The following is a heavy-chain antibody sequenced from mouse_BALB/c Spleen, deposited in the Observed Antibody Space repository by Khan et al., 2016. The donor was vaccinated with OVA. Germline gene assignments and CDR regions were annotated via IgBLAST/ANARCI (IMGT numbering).Heavy chain of an antibody. D-gene: IGHD4-1*01. V-gene: IGHV5-6*01. CDR1: GFTFSTYG. J-gene: IGHJ3*01. CDR2: INSDGYYT. Sequence: EVELVESGGDLMKPGGSLKLSCAASGFTFSTYGMSWVRQTPDKRLEWVATINSDGYYTYYPDSVQGRFTISRKNAKNTLYLQMSSLKSDDTAMYYCASHLTGSFAYWGQGTLVTVSA. CDR3: ASHLTGSFAY.